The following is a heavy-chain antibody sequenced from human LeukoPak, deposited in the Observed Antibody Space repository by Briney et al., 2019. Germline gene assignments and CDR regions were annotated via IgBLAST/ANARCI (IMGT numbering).Heavy chain of an antibody. CDR3: ARALGITMVRGVPTLNYYGMDV. V-gene: IGHV3-30-3*01. CDR2: ISYDGSNK. CDR1: GFTFSSYA. D-gene: IGHD3-10*01. J-gene: IGHJ6*02. Sequence: GRSLRLSCAASGFTFSSYAMHWVRQAPGKGLEWVAVISYDGSNKYYADSVKGRFTISRDNSKNTLYLQMNSLRAEDTAVYYCARALGITMVRGVPTLNYYGMDVWGQGTTVTVSS.